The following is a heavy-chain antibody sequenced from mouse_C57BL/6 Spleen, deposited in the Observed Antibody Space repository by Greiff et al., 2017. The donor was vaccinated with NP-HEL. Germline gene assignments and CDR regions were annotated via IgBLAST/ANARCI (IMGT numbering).Heavy chain of an antibody. CDR3: ASGGPAY. D-gene: IGHD1-1*02. Sequence: QVQLQQPGAELVKPGASVKLSCKAFGYTFTSYWMQWVKQRPGQGLEWIGEIDPSDSYTNYNQKFKGKATLTVDTSSSTAYMQLSSLTSEDSAVYYCASGGPAYWGQGTLVTVSA. CDR2: IDPSDSYT. V-gene: IGHV1-50*01. J-gene: IGHJ3*01. CDR1: GYTFTSYW.